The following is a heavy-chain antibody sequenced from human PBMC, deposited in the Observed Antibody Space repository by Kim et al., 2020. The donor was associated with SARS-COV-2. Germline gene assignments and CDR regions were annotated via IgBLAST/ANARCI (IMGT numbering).Heavy chain of an antibody. D-gene: IGHD6-13*01. CDR3: ARDGSSSWYRGSSWFDP. J-gene: IGHJ5*02. Sequence: KGRFTISRDNAKNSLYLQMNSLRAEDTAVYYCARDGSSSWYRGSSWFDPWGQGTLVTVSS. V-gene: IGHV3-11*04.